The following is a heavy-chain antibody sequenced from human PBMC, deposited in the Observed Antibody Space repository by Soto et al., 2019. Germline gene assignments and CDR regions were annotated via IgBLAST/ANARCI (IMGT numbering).Heavy chain of an antibody. Sequence: QLQLQESGPGLVKPSETLSLTCFVSGGSINVNTYYWGWIRQAPGKGLEWIGNVYYSGSTNYNPSLKSRVTISIDTSKNQFSLKLSSVTAADPAVYYCARRGTTGYCSGDTCYSGALDIWGQGTMVTVSS. CDR1: GGSINVNTYY. D-gene: IGHD2-15*01. J-gene: IGHJ3*02. V-gene: IGHV4-39*01. CDR2: VYYSGST. CDR3: ARRGTTGYCSGDTCYSGALDI.